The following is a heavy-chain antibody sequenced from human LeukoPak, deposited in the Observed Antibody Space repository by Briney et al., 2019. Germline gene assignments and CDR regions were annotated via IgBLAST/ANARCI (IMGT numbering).Heavy chain of an antibody. D-gene: IGHD2-21*02. J-gene: IGHJ1*01. Sequence: ASVKVSCKASGYTFTGYYMHWVRQAPGQGLEWMGRISPNSGGTNYAQKFQGRVTMTRDTSISTAYMELSRLRSDDTAVYYCARLAYCGGDCYSRLSYFQHWGQGTLVTVSS. CDR2: ISPNSGGT. CDR3: ARLAYCGGDCYSRLSYFQH. CDR1: GYTFTGYY. V-gene: IGHV1-2*06.